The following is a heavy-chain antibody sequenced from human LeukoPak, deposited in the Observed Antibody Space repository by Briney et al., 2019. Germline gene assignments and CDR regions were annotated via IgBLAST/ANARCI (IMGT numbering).Heavy chain of an antibody. Sequence: ASVTVSCKASGYMVTSYGISWVRQAPGQGLEWMGWISTNKGNTNYAQRLQGRVTMTTDTSTSTAYMELRSLRSDDTAIYYCVRDIQWRFDPWGQGTLVTVSS. J-gene: IGHJ5*02. CDR1: GYMVTSYG. CDR3: VRDIQWRFDP. CDR2: ISTNKGNT. V-gene: IGHV1-18*01. D-gene: IGHD2-8*01.